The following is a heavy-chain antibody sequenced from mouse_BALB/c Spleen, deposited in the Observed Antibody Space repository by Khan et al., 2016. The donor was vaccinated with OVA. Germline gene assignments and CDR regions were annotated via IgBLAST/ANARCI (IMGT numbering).Heavy chain of an antibody. Sequence: QIQLVQFGPELKKPGETVKISCKASGYTFTNYGMNWVKQAPGKGLKWMGWINTYTGEPTYADDFKGRFVFSLETSASTAYLQINNLKNEDTATYFCARPPYFSYVMVYWGQGTSVTVSS. V-gene: IGHV9-3-1*01. J-gene: IGHJ4*01. CDR3: ARPPYFSYVMVY. CDR2: INTYTGEP. CDR1: GYTFTNYG. D-gene: IGHD2-10*01.